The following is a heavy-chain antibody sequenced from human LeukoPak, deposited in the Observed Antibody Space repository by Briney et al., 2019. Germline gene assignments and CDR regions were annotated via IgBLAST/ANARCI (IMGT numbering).Heavy chain of an antibody. J-gene: IGHJ3*02. V-gene: IGHV3-48*03. Sequence: GGSLRLSCAASGFTFSIYEINWVRQAPGKGLEWISYTSSSGSTIYYADSVKGRFTMSRDNAKTSLYLQMNSLTAEDTALYYCARNAPGTPAAFDIWGQGTMVTVSS. CDR1: GFTFSIYE. D-gene: IGHD1-1*01. CDR3: ARNAPGTPAAFDI. CDR2: TSSSGSTI.